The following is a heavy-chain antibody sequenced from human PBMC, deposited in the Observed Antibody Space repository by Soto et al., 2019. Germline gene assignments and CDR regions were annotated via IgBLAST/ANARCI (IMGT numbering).Heavy chain of an antibody. D-gene: IGHD3-22*01. CDR3: VTGVYEIGGYYYDVFDH. CDR2: ISSGGTNT. V-gene: IGHV3-23*01. Sequence: VQLLESGGDLIQPGGSLRLSCVASGFTFSSYALSWVRQAPGQGLEWVSGISSGGTNTYYTDSVKGRFTVSRDDFKNTLCLQLDSLRAEDTAIYYCVTGVYEIGGYYYDVFDHWGQGTRVTVS. CDR1: GFTFSSYA. J-gene: IGHJ4*02.